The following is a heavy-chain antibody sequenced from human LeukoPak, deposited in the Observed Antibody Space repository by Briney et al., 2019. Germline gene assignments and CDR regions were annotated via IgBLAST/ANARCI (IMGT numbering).Heavy chain of an antibody. D-gene: IGHD6-13*01. V-gene: IGHV1-2*02. CDR1: GYTFTDYF. CDR2: INPNSGGT. CDR3: ARDGTDIYSSSWYAPSKSYMDV. J-gene: IGHJ6*03. Sequence: ASVKVSCKASGYTFTDYFMHWVRQAPGQGLEWMGWINPNSGGTNFAQKFQGRVTMTRDTSISTAYMELSRLRSDDTAVYYCARDGTDIYSSSWYAPSKSYMDVWGKGATVTVSS.